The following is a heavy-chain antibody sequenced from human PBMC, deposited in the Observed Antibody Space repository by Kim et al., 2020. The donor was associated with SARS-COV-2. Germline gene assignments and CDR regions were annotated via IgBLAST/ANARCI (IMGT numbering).Heavy chain of an antibody. V-gene: IGHV3-23*01. CDR3: ARVGSGMFYQAPLDF. Sequence: GGSLRLSCAASGFTFNKYAMAWVRQAIGKGLEWVSGVSASGGTSYYADSVKGRFTISRDNSRNTLSLQVISLRAEDTAIYYCARVGSGMFYQAPLDFWGQGILVTVSS. CDR2: VSASGGTS. CDR1: GFTFNKYA. J-gene: IGHJ4*02. D-gene: IGHD3-10*01.